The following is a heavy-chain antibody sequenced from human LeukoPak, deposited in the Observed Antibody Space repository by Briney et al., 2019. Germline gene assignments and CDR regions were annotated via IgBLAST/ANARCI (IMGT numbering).Heavy chain of an antibody. CDR2: IYYSGST. CDR1: GGSISSGGYY. D-gene: IGHD4-17*01. CDR3: ARGDKDDYGDLALLDI. V-gene: IGHV4-31*03. Sequence: SETLSLTCTVSGGSISSGGYYWSWIRQHPGKGLEWIGYIYYSGSTYYNPSLKSRVTISVDTSKNQFSLKLSSVTAADTAVYYCARGDKDDYGDLALLDIWGQGTMVTVSS. J-gene: IGHJ3*02.